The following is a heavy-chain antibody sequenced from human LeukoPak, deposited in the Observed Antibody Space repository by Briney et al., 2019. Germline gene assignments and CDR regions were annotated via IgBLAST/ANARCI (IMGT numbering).Heavy chain of an antibody. D-gene: IGHD6-19*01. CDR2: ISGSGGST. V-gene: IGHV3-23*01. Sequence: GGSLRLSCAASGFTFSSYAMSWVRQAPGKGLEWVSAISGSGGSTYYADSVKGRFTISRDNSKNTLYLQMNSLRAEDTAVYYCARDLGGYSSGLPDYWGQGTLVTVSS. J-gene: IGHJ4*02. CDR3: ARDLGGYSSGLPDY. CDR1: GFTFSSYA.